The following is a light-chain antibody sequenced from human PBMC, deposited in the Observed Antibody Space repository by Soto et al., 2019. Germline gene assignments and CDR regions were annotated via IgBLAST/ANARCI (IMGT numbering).Light chain of an antibody. V-gene: IGKV1-9*01. Sequence: DIQLTQSPSFLSASVGDRVTITCRASQAISNNLAWYQHNPGKPPKLLIYGASTLQSGVPSRFSGSGSGTEFTLTISSLQPEAFATYYCQQLNNYPRALTFGGGTKVEIE. J-gene: IGKJ4*01. CDR1: QAISNN. CDR2: GAS. CDR3: QQLNNYPRALT.